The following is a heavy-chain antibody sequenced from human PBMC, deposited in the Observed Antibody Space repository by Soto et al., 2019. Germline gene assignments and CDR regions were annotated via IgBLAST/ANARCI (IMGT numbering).Heavy chain of an antibody. D-gene: IGHD2-2*01. V-gene: IGHV3-48*03. CDR1: GFTFSSYE. Sequence: GGSLRLSCAASGFTFSSYEMNWVRQAPGKGLEWVSYISSSGSTIYYADSVKGRFTISRDNAKNSLYLQMNSLRAEDQAVYYCARDANSVVVPDGFDIWGQGTMVTVSS. CDR3: ARDANSVVVPDGFDI. CDR2: ISSSGSTI. J-gene: IGHJ3*02.